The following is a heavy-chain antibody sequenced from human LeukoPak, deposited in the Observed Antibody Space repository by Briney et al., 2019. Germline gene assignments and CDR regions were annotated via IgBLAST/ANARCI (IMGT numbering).Heavy chain of an antibody. J-gene: IGHJ4*02. Sequence: GASVKVSCKASGCTFTSYGISWVRQAPGQGLEWMGWISAYNGNTNYAQKLQGRVTMTTDTSTSTAYMELRGLRSDDTAVYYCARDELGSGDYYGSGSYYNPLDYWGQGTLVTVSS. V-gene: IGHV1-18*01. D-gene: IGHD3-10*01. CDR2: ISAYNGNT. CDR1: GCTFTSYG. CDR3: ARDELGSGDYYGSGSYYNPLDY.